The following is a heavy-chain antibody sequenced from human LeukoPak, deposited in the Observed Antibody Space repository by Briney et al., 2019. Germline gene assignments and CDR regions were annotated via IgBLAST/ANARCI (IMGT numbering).Heavy chain of an antibody. V-gene: IGHV3-53*01. J-gene: IGHJ3*02. Sequence: AGGSLRLPCAASGFTVSSNYMSWVRQAPGKGLEWVSVIYSGGDTYYTDSVKGRFTISRDNSKNTLYLQMNSLRVEDTAVYYCARDLRSRGNLYAFDIWGQGTMVTVSS. D-gene: IGHD3-3*01. CDR1: GFTVSSNY. CDR2: IYSGGDT. CDR3: ARDLRSRGNLYAFDI.